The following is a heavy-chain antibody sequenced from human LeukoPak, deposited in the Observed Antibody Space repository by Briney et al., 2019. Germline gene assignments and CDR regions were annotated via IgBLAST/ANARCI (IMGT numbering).Heavy chain of an antibody. CDR2: IYPGNSDT. Sequence: PGESLKISCKCSGYSFTSYWIGWVRQMPGKGLEWMGIIYPGNSDTRYSPSFQGQVTISADKSISTAYLQWSSLKASDTAMYYCARLTYYYDSSGSDPYYFDYWGQGTLVTVSS. J-gene: IGHJ4*02. CDR1: GYSFTSYW. D-gene: IGHD3-22*01. CDR3: ARLTYYYDSSGSDPYYFDY. V-gene: IGHV5-51*01.